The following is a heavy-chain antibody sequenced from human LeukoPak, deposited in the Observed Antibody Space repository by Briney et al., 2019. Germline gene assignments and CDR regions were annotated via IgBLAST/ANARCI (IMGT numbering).Heavy chain of an antibody. D-gene: IGHD4/OR15-4a*01. CDR1: GITFSHAW. CDR3: SSNMVE. CDR2: IKSKIEGGTT. V-gene: IGHV3-15*01. Sequence: GFLRLSCAASGITFSHAWMSWVRQAPGKRLERVGRIKSKIEGGTTEYAAPVKGRFTISRDDSKNTQNLQMNSQKTKNTPVYYCSSNMVEWGQGTLVTVSS. J-gene: IGHJ4*02.